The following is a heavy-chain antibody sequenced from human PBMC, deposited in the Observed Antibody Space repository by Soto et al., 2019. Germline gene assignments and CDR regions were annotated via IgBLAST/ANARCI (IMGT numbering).Heavy chain of an antibody. J-gene: IGHJ6*02. D-gene: IGHD3-10*01. Sequence: QVQLVQSGAEVKKPGASVKVSCKASGYTFTSYGLTWVRQAPGQGLEWMGWISAYNGNTNFSQKLQGRVTMTTNTPTRTAYMGLRGLRSYDTAVYYCAGRRGDYYYYYGMDVWGQGTTVTVSS. CDR3: AGRRGDYYYYYGMDV. CDR2: ISAYNGNT. V-gene: IGHV1-18*01. CDR1: GYTFTSYG.